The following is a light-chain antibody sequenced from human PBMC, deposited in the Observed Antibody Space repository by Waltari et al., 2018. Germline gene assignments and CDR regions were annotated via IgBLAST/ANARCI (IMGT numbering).Light chain of an antibody. CDR1: SSNTGAGYD. V-gene: IGLV1-40*01. CDR3: QSYDSSLSGWVV. CDR2: GNS. J-gene: IGLJ2*01. Sequence: QSVLTQPPSVSGAPGPRVTISCTGSSSNTGAGYDVHWYQQLPGTAPKLLIYGNSNRPSGVPDRFSGSKSGTSASLAITGLQAEDEADYYCQSYDSSLSGWVVFGGGTKLTVL.